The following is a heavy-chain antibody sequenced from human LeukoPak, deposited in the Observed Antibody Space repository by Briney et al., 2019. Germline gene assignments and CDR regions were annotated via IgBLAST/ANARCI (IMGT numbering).Heavy chain of an antibody. CDR3: ARDSVGFDWLPKRTYYYYGMDV. J-gene: IGHJ6*02. CDR1: GFTFSDHY. D-gene: IGHD3-9*01. V-gene: IGHV3-72*01. Sequence: GGSLRLSCAASGFTFSDHYIDWVRQAPGKGLEWVGRTRNKANSYTTEYAASVKGRFNISRDDSKNSLYLQMNSLKTEDTAVYYCARDSVGFDWLPKRTYYYYGMDVWGQGTTVTVSS. CDR2: TRNKANSYTT.